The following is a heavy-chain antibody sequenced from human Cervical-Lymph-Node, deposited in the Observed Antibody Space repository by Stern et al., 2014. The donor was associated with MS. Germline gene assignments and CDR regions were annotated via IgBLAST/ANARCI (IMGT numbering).Heavy chain of an antibody. CDR2: INPKSGGT. V-gene: IGHV1-2*02. Sequence: VQLVESGAEVEKPGASVKVSCKASGYIFTDYYLHWVRQAPGQGLEWMGRINPKSGGTSYAQSFQGRVPLTRATSIPTAYMDLSRLTSDDTAVYYCTRALRIADRPSPGGHWFDPWGQGTLVIVSS. J-gene: IGHJ5*02. D-gene: IGHD6-6*01. CDR1: GYIFTDYY. CDR3: TRALRIADRPSPGGHWFDP.